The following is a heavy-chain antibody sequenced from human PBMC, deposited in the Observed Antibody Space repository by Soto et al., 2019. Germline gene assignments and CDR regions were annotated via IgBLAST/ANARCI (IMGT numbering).Heavy chain of an antibody. Sequence: HVQLMQSGSEVKKPGASVRVSCKASGYTFTNYYVHWVRQAPAQGLEWMGFINPNGGSTTYAQKFQGRFTVTTDTSTRTVYMKFSSLRSEDTAVFYCATSAPYDQWGQGTLVTVSS. J-gene: IGHJ5*02. CDR2: INPNGGST. V-gene: IGHV1-46*01. CDR1: GYTFTNYY. CDR3: ATSAPYDQ.